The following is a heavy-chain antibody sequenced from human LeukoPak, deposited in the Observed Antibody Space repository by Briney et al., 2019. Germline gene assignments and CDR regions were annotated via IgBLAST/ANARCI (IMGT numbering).Heavy chain of an antibody. CDR3: SAYNYDEPFDY. V-gene: IGHV3-15*01. CDR2: IKGKSDGGTT. Sequence: GGSLRLSCEASGFNSTNARMHWVRQAPGKGLEWGGRIKGKSDGGTTDYAAPVKGRFTISRDDSNNTLYLQMSGLKTEDTAVYYCSAYNYDEPFDYWGQGTLVTVSS. D-gene: IGHD3-22*01. CDR1: GFNSTNAR. J-gene: IGHJ4*02.